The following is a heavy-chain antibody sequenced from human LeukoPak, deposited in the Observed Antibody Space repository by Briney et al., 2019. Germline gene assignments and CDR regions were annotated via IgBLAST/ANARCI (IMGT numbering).Heavy chain of an antibody. CDR2: INAGNGNT. J-gene: IGHJ4*02. CDR1: GYTFTSYA. Sequence: ASVKVSCKASGYTFTSYAMHWVRQAPGQRLEWMGWINAGNGNTNYAQKLQGRVTMTTDTSTSTAYMELRSLRSDDTAVYYCARDLVGGGMKGYCSSTSCPDDFDYWGQGTLVTVSS. V-gene: IGHV1-3*01. CDR3: ARDLVGGGMKGYCSSTSCPDDFDY. D-gene: IGHD2-2*01.